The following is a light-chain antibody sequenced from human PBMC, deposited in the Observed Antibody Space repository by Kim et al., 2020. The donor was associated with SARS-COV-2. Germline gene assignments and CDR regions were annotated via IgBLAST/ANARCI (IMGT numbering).Light chain of an antibody. J-gene: IGLJ3*02. V-gene: IGLV4-69*01. CDR1: SGHSSYD. Sequence: QLVLTQSPSASASLGASVKLTCTLNSGHSSYDIAWHQQQPEKGPRYLMKVNSDGSHSKGDGIPDRFSGSSSGAERYLTISSLQSEDEADYYCQTWGTGIRVFGGGTQLTVL. CDR3: QTWGTGIRV. CDR2: VNSDGSH.